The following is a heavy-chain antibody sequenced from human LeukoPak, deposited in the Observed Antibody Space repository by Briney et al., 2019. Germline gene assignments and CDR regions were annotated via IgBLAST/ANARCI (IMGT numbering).Heavy chain of an antibody. J-gene: IGHJ4*02. V-gene: IGHV3-21*01. CDR2: ISSSSSYI. CDR1: GFTFSSYS. D-gene: IGHD6-6*01. CDR3: AGDPRIAARKPFDY. Sequence: TPGGSLRLSCAASGFTFSSYSMNWVRQAPGKGLEWVSSISSSSSYIYYADSVKGRFTISRDNAKNSLYLQMNSLRAEDTAVYYCAGDPRIAARKPFDYWGQGTLVTVSS.